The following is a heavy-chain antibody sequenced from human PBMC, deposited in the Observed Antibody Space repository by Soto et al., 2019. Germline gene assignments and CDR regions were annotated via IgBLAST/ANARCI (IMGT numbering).Heavy chain of an antibody. J-gene: IGHJ5*02. Sequence: QVQLVESGGGVVQPGRSLRLSCAASGFSFSISPMHWVRQAPGKGPEWVALISYDGTNKFYADSVKGRFTISRDNSKSTLYVHLHSLRPEDAAVYYSASDSKTSSGQHWALNYFDTWGQGTMVTVSS. CDR2: ISYDGTNK. V-gene: IGHV3-30-3*01. CDR3: ASDSKTSSGQHWALNYFDT. D-gene: IGHD6-19*01. CDR1: GFSFSISP.